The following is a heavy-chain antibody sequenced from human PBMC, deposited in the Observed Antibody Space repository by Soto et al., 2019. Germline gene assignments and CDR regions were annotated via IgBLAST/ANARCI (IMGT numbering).Heavy chain of an antibody. V-gene: IGHV1-46*01. CDR2: INPSGGST. CDR1: GYTFTSYY. Sequence: GASVKVSCKASGYTFTSYYMHWVRQAPGQGLEWMGIINPSGGSTSYAQKFQGRVTMTRDTSTSTVHMELSSLRSEDTAVYYCARDLGTTVNPVIRYNWFDPWGQGTLVTVSS. J-gene: IGHJ5*02. CDR3: ARDLGTTVNPVIRYNWFDP. D-gene: IGHD4-4*01.